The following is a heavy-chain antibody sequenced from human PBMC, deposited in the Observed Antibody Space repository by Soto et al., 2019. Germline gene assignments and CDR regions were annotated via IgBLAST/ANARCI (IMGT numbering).Heavy chain of an antibody. CDR3: SLSFIVGATTIDY. Sequence: GASVKVSCKASGYTFTSYGISWVRQAPGQGLEWMGWISAYNGNTNYAQKLQGRVTMTTDTSTSTAYTELRSLRSDDTAVYYCSLSFIVGATTIDYWGQGTLVTVSS. CDR2: ISAYNGNT. D-gene: IGHD1-26*01. CDR1: GYTFTSYG. J-gene: IGHJ4*02. V-gene: IGHV1-18*01.